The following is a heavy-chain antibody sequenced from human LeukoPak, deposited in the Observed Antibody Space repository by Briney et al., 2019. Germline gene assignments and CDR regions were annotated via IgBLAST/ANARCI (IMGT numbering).Heavy chain of an antibody. CDR2: IKHSGST. V-gene: IGHV4-34*01. CDR3: ARGILGKGYFDL. J-gene: IGHJ2*01. D-gene: IGHD3-3*01. Sequence: SETLSLTCVVYGGSFRDYYWSWLRQTPGEGLQWIGGIKHSGSTDFNPSLKSRVTMSIDTSKNQFSLKLTSVTAADTALYYCARGILGKGYFDLWGRDTLVTVSS. CDR1: GGSFRDYY.